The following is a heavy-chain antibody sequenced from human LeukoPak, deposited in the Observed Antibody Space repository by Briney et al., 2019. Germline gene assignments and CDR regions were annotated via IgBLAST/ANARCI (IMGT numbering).Heavy chain of an antibody. J-gene: IGHJ6*02. V-gene: IGHV1-18*01. Sequence: ASVKVSCKASGGTFSSYAISWVRQAPGQGLEWMGWISAYNGNTNYAQKLQGRVTMTTDTSTSTAYMELRSLRSDDTAVYFCARLRGNTGYYYGMDVWGQGTTVTVSS. D-gene: IGHD1/OR15-1a*01. CDR2: ISAYNGNT. CDR3: ARLRGNTGYYYGMDV. CDR1: GGTFSSYA.